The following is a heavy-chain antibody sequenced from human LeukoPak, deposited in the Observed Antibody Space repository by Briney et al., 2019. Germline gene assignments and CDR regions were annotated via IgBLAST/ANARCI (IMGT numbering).Heavy chain of an antibody. Sequence: GGSLRLSCEASGFTFSTYNMNWVRRAPGKGLEWVSAISGSGGSTYYADSVKGRFTISRDNSKNTLYLQMNSLRAEDTAVYYCARGTNAHAFDIWGQGTMVTVSS. V-gene: IGHV3-23*01. CDR3: ARGTNAHAFDI. CDR1: GFTFSTYN. CDR2: ISGSGGST. J-gene: IGHJ3*02.